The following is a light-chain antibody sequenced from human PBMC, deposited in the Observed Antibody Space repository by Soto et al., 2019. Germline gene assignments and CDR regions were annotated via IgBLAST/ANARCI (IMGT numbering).Light chain of an antibody. CDR3: TSYTSSSTVV. CDR2: EVT. Sequence: QSALTQPASVSGSPGQSITISCAGSGGDVGNYDLLSWYQQIPGKAPKLLIYEVTNRPSGVSNRFSASKSGNAASLTISGLQAEDEADYYCTSYTSSSTVVFGEGTKVTVL. J-gene: IGLJ3*02. CDR1: GGDVGNYDL. V-gene: IGLV2-14*02.